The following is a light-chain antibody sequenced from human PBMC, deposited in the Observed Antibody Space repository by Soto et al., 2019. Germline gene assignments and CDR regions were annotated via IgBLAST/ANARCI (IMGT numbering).Light chain of an antibody. J-gene: IGKJ5*01. V-gene: IGKV1-39*01. CDR2: AAS. CDR3: QQSYSTPSIT. CDR1: QSISSY. Sequence: DIQITQSPSSLSASVGDRVTITCRASQSISSYLNWYQQKRGKAPKLLIYAASSLQRGVPSRFSGSGSGTDFTLTISSLQPEDFATYYCQQSYSTPSITFGQGTRLEIK.